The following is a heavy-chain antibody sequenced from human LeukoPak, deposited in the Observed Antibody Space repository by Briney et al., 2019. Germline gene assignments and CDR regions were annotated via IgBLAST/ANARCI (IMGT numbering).Heavy chain of an antibody. CDR1: GFTFTTYS. D-gene: IGHD1-14*01. V-gene: IGHV3-21*01. J-gene: IGHJ4*02. Sequence: GGSLRLSCAAAGFTFTTYSMNWVRQAPGRGLEWVSSITSERDYIYYADSVKGRFTTSRDNAQNSLYLQMNRLRAEDTAVYYCGSSQPFDYWGRGTLVTVSS. CDR2: ITSERDYI. CDR3: GSSQPFDY.